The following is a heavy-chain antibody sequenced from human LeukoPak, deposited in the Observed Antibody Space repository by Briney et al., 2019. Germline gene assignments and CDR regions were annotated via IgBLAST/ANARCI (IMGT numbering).Heavy chain of an antibody. Sequence: ASVKVSCKASGYTFTGYFMHWVRQAPGQGLEWMGWVNPNSGYTNYQQKFQGRVTMTRDTSIGTAYLELSGLRSDDTAVYYCARDPAEHLVGNDYWGQGTLVTVSS. CDR3: ARDPAEHLVGNDY. CDR1: GYTFTGYF. J-gene: IGHJ4*02. V-gene: IGHV1-2*02. D-gene: IGHD6-6*01. CDR2: VNPNSGYT.